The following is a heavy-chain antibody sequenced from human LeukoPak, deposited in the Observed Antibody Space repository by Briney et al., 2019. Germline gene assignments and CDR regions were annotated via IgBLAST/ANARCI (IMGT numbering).Heavy chain of an antibody. D-gene: IGHD1-26*01. CDR1: GGSISSSIYY. Sequence: SETLSLTCTVSGGSISSSIYYWGWIRQPPGKGLEWIGSIFYSGSTYYNSSLKRRVIISVDTSKNQLSLKLTSVTAADTAVYYCAKEVVGPWGQGTLVTVSS. CDR2: IFYSGST. CDR3: AKEVVGP. V-gene: IGHV4-39*07. J-gene: IGHJ5*02.